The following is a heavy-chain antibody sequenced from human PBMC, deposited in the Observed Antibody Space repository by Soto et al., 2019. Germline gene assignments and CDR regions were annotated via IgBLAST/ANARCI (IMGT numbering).Heavy chain of an antibody. CDR2: IHHRGNT. Sequence: QVQLQQWGAGLLKPSETLSLTCAVYGGSFSDFHWSWIRQPPGKGLEWIGEIHHRGNTNYNPSLRSRVTMSVDTSQTQFSLKMTSVTAADTAVYYCARTHYSMDVWDKGTTVTVSS. J-gene: IGHJ6*03. CDR1: GGSFSDFH. CDR3: ARTHYSMDV. V-gene: IGHV4-34*01.